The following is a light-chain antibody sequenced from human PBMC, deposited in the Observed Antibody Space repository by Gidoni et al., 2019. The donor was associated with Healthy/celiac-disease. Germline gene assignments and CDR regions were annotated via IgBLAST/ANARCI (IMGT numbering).Light chain of an antibody. CDR3: QQSYSPLT. V-gene: IGKV1-39*01. J-gene: IGKJ4*01. Sequence: DIQMTQSPSSLSASVGDRVTITCRASQSISSYLNWYQQKPGKAPKLLIYAASSLQSGVPSRVSGSGSGTDFTLTISSLQPEDFATYYCQQSYSPLTFGGGTKVEIK. CDR1: QSISSY. CDR2: AAS.